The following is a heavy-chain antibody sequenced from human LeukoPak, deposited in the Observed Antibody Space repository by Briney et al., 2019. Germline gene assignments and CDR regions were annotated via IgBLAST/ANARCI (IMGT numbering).Heavy chain of an antibody. Sequence: QPGRSLRLSCAASGFTFSSYAMHWVRQAPGKGLEWVAVISYDGSNKYYADSVKGRFTISRDNSKNTLYLQMNSLRAEDTAVYYCARDKGVTAILYYLDYWGQGTLVTVSS. D-gene: IGHD2-21*02. CDR1: GFTFSSYA. V-gene: IGHV3-30-3*01. CDR2: ISYDGSNK. CDR3: ARDKGVTAILYYLDY. J-gene: IGHJ4*02.